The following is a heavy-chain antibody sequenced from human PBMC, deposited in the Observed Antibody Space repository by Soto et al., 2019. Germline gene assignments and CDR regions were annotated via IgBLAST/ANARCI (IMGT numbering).Heavy chain of an antibody. V-gene: IGHV4-4*07. CDR1: GGPISTYY. J-gene: IGHJ6*02. Sequence: SETLSLTCTVSGGPISTYYWSWFRQPAGKGLEWIGRIYTSGSTDYNSPSKSRVTMSVDTSNNQVSLKLTSVTTADTAEYYCAREGGYYDSSGSGVYYYLGVDVWGQGTTVTVSS. CDR2: IYTSGST. D-gene: IGHD3-22*01. CDR3: AREGGYYDSSGSGVYYYLGVDV.